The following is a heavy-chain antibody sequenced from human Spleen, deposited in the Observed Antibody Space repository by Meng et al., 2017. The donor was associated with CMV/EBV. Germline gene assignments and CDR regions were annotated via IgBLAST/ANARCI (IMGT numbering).Heavy chain of an antibody. V-gene: IGHV1-8*01. D-gene: IGHD3-3*01. CDR2: MNPNSGNT. CDR3: ARAGGRVFGVVVYWFDP. J-gene: IGHJ5*02. CDR1: YAFASYD. Sequence: YAFASYDTNWVRQATGQGLAWMGWMNPNSGNTGYAQKFQGRVTMTRNTSISTAYMELSSLRSEDTAVYYCARAGGRVFGVVVYWFDPWGQGTLVTVSS.